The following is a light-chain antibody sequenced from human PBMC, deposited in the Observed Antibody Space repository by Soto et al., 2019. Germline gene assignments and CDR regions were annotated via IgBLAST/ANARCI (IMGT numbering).Light chain of an antibody. J-gene: IGKJ1*01. V-gene: IGKV3-15*01. CDR1: QSVSSN. CDR3: QQYNNWPRWT. Sequence: EIVMTQSPATLSVSPGERATLSCRASQSVSSNLAWYQQKPGQAPRLLIYGASTRATGIPARFSGSGSGTEFTLTISSLQSEDFEVYYCQQYNNWPRWTFGQGTKVEIK. CDR2: GAS.